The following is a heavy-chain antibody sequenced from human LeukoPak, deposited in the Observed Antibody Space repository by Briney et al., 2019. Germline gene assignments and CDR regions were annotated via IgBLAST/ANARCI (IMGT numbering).Heavy chain of an antibody. V-gene: IGHV3-23*01. D-gene: IGHD3-22*01. Sequence: GGSLRLSCAASGFTFSSYAMSWVRQAPGKGLEWVSAISGRGGSTYYADSVKGGFTISRDNSKNTLYLQMNSLRAEDTAVYHCAKGTGAGSGYYYYYYYMDVWGKGTTVTVSS. J-gene: IGHJ6*03. CDR1: GFTFSSYA. CDR2: ISGRGGST. CDR3: AKGTGAGSGYYYYYYYMDV.